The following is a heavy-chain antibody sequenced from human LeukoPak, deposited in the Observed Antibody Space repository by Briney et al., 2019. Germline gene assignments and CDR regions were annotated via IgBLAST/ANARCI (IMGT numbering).Heavy chain of an antibody. D-gene: IGHD2-15*01. Sequence: GASVKVSCKASGGTFSSYAISWVRQAPGQGLEWMGWINPNSGGTNYAQKFQGRVTMTRDTSISTAYMELSKLRSDDTAVYYCALTAKLAEYFQHWGQGTLVTVSS. CDR2: INPNSGGT. V-gene: IGHV1-2*02. CDR3: ALTAKLAEYFQH. J-gene: IGHJ1*01. CDR1: GGTFSSYA.